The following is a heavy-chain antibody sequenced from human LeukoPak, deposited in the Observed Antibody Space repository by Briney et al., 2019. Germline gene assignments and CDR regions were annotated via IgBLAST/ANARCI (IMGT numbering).Heavy chain of an antibody. V-gene: IGHV1-2*02. J-gene: IGHJ6*02. Sequence: GASVKVSCTASGYTFTGYYMHWVRQAPGQGLEWMGWINPNSSDTNYAQRFQGRVTMIRDTSITTAYMDLSRLRSDDTAVYYCARGSYIVGDTYYTMDVWGQGTTVTVSS. D-gene: IGHD1-26*01. CDR3: ARGSYIVGDTYYTMDV. CDR1: GYTFTGYY. CDR2: INPNSSDT.